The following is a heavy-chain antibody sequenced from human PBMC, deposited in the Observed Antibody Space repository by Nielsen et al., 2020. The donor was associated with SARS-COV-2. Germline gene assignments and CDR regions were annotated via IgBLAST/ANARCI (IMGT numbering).Heavy chain of an antibody. CDR3: ARSAAAAARFYYYYGMDV. J-gene: IGHJ6*02. CDR2: MNPNSGNT. Sequence: SVKVSCKSSVYTFPSYHINWVLHATRQGLEWMGWMNPNSGNTGYAQKFQGRVTMTRNTSISTAYMELSSLRSEDTAVYYCARSAAAAARFYYYYGMDVWGQGTTVTVSS. CDR1: VYTFPSYH. D-gene: IGHD6-6*01. V-gene: IGHV1-8*01.